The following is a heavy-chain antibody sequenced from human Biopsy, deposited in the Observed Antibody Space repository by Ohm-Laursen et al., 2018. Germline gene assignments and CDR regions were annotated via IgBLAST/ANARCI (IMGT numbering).Heavy chain of an antibody. Sequence: SSVKVSCKASGGAFTNYAINWVRQAPGHGLEWMGGIITVFATAGYAERFQGRVTITADVTTNTAYMDLSGLRSEDTAVYYCVAYPSSGFFENNDDFAMDVWGQGTTVIVSS. CDR2: IITVFATA. CDR1: GGAFTNYA. CDR3: VAYPSSGFFENNDDFAMDV. V-gene: IGHV1-69*01. J-gene: IGHJ6*02. D-gene: IGHD6-19*01.